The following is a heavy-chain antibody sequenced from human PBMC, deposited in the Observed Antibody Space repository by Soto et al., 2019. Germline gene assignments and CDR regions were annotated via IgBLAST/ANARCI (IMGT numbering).Heavy chain of an antibody. CDR3: ARTAGRRYFDY. CDR1: GGSFSGYY. Sequence: SETLSLTCAVYGGSFSGYYWSWVRQPPGKGLEWIGEINHSGSTNYNPSLKSRVTISVDTSKNQFSLKLSSVTAADTAVYYCARTAGRRYFDYWGQGTLVTVSS. CDR2: INHSGST. V-gene: IGHV4-34*01. J-gene: IGHJ4*02. D-gene: IGHD6-19*01.